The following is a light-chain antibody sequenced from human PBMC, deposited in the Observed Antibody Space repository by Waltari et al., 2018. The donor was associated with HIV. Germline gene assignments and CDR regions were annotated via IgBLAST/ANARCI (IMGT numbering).Light chain of an antibody. CDR1: SLSKQS. V-gene: IGLV3-25*03. CDR2: KDN. Sequence: SSDLTQPPSVSVSPGQTATITCSGDSLSKQSTPWYKQRPGQAPVLLISKDNKRPSGIPERFSGSTSGTTVTLAISRVQPDDEADYYCQSSDTSGTSVIFGGGTKLTVL. J-gene: IGLJ2*01. CDR3: QSSDTSGTSVI.